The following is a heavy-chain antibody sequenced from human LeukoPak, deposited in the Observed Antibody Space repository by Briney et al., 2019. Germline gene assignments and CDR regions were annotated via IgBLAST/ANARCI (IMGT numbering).Heavy chain of an antibody. J-gene: IGHJ4*02. D-gene: IGHD3-10*01. Sequence: GGSLRLSCAASGFTFDDYAMHWVRQAPGKGLEWVALISWEGHTTYYADSVRGRFTISRDNSKNSLYLQMNSLRTEDTAFYYCTRDTDYGSATNYFDSWGQGTLVSVSS. V-gene: IGHV3-43*01. CDR2: ISWEGHTT. CDR3: TRDTDYGSATNYFDS. CDR1: GFTFDDYA.